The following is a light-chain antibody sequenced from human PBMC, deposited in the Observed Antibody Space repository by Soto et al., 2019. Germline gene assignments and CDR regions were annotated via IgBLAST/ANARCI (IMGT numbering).Light chain of an antibody. J-gene: IGKJ1*01. Sequence: DLQMTQSPSSLSASVGDRVTITCRASQSISSYLNWYQQKPGKAPKLLIFAASSLQSGVPSRFSGSGSGTEFTPTISTLQPEDFATYYCQQSYSTPWTFGQGTKVEIK. CDR2: AAS. CDR3: QQSYSTPWT. CDR1: QSISSY. V-gene: IGKV1-39*01.